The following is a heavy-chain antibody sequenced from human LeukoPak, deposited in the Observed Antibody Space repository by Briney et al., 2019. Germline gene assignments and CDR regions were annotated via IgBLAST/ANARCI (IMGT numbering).Heavy chain of an antibody. CDR1: GFTFSSYS. V-gene: IGHV3-21*01. CDR3: ASGAYYYYMDV. D-gene: IGHD1-26*01. CDR2: ISSSSSYI. J-gene: IGHJ6*03. Sequence: GGSLRLSCAASGFTFSSYSMNWVRQAPGKGLEWVSSISSSSSYIYYVDSVKGRFTISRDNAKNSLYLQMNSLRAEDTAVYYCASGAYYYYMDVWGKGTTVTVSS.